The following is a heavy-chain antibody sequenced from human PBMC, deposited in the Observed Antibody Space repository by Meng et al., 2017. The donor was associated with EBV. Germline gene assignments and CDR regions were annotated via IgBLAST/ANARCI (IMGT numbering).Heavy chain of an antibody. D-gene: IGHD3-10*01. CDR1: GGPFRNHA. CDR2: FSPTLSAP. CDR3: ASESGRGYTPDY. V-gene: IGHV1-69*01. J-gene: IGHJ4*02. Sequence: QGQLGKSAGEVEKAGSSVKVSCKTAGGPFRNHAISWVRQAPGQGLEWLGGFSPTLSAPNYAQKFHGRVSITADESTSTHYMDLSSLRSEDTAVYYCASESGRGYTPDYWGQGTLVTVSS.